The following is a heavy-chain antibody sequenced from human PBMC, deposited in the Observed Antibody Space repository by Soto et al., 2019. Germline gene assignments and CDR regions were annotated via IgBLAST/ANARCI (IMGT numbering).Heavy chain of an antibody. CDR3: ARQDCSGGSCHGLDY. CDR1: GGSISSSSYY. D-gene: IGHD2-15*01. Sequence: SETLSLTCTVSGGSISSSSYYWGWIRQPPGKGLEWIGSIYYSGNTYYNPSFKSRVTISVDTSKNQFSLKLSSVTAADTAVYYCARQDCSGGSCHGLDYWGQGSLVTVSS. CDR2: IYYSGNT. V-gene: IGHV4-39*01. J-gene: IGHJ4*02.